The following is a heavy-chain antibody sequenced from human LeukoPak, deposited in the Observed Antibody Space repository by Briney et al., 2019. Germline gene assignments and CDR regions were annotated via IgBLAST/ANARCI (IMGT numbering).Heavy chain of an antibody. D-gene: IGHD5-12*01. V-gene: IGHV4-39*02. CDR1: GGSISSSSYY. CDR2: IYYSGST. CDR3: ARDGHSDTSRALDY. Sequence: SETLSLTCTVSGGSISSSSYYWGWIRQPPGRGLEWIGSIYYSGSTYYNPSLKSRVTISVDTSKNQFSLKLSSVTAADTAVYYCARDGHSDTSRALDYWGQGTLVTVSS. J-gene: IGHJ4*02.